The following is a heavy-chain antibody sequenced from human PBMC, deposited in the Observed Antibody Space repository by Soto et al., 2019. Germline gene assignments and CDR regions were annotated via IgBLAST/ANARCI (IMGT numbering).Heavy chain of an antibody. CDR2: IYYSGST. V-gene: IGHV4-59*01. Sequence: PSETLSLTCTVSGGSICSYYWSWIRQPPGKGLEWIGYIYYSGSTNYNPSLKSRVTISVDTSKNQFSLKLSSVTAADTAVYYCARVPREYSGYDGHYYYYYYMDVWGKGTTVTVSS. J-gene: IGHJ6*03. CDR1: GGSICSYY. CDR3: ARVPREYSGYDGHYYYYYYMDV. D-gene: IGHD5-12*01.